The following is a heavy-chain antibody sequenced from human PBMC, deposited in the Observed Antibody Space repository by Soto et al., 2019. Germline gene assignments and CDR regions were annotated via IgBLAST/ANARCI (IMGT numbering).Heavy chain of an antibody. CDR2: ISSTTNYI. CDR1: GFTFTRYS. V-gene: IGHV3-21*06. Sequence: XESLLLSCAASGFTFTRYSMNWVRQAPGKGLEWVSSISSTTNYIYYGDSMKGRFTISRDNAKNSLYLEMNSLRAEDTAVYYCARESEDLTSNFDYWGQGTLVTVSS. CDR3: ARESEDLTSNFDY. J-gene: IGHJ4*02.